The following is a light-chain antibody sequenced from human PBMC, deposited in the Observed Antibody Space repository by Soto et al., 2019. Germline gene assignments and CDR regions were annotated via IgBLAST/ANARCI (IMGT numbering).Light chain of an antibody. CDR3: QQYGSSRIT. Sequence: DILMTQSPASLGVSLGERATINCKSSQSLLHSSNNRNYLAWYQQKPGQPPKLLIYWASTRQSGVPDRFSASGSGTDFTLTITRLEPEDFAVYFCQQYGSSRITFGQGTRLEIK. CDR2: WAS. CDR1: QSLLHSSNNRNY. V-gene: IGKV4-1*01. J-gene: IGKJ5*01.